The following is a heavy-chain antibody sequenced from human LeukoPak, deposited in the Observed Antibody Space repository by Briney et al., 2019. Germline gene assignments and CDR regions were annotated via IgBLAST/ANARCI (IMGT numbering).Heavy chain of an antibody. Sequence: GGSLRLSCAASGFTFSTYNMNWVRQAPGKGLVWVSRINSDGSSTSYADSVKGRFTISRDNAKNTLYLQMNSLRAEDTAVYYCARDILTGYTAYNWFDPWGQGTLVTVSS. D-gene: IGHD3-9*01. CDR3: ARDILTGYTAYNWFDP. CDR2: INSDGSST. J-gene: IGHJ5*02. V-gene: IGHV3-74*01. CDR1: GFTFSTYN.